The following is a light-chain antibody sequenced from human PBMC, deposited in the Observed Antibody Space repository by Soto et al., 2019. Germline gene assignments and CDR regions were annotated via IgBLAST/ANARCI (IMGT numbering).Light chain of an antibody. J-gene: IGLJ1*01. Sequence: QSALTQPPSASGSPGQSVTISCTGTSSDVGGYNYVSWYQQHPGKAPNLMIYEVSKRPSGVPDRFSGSKSGNTASLTVSGLQAEDEADYYCSSYAGSKNYVFGTGTKVTVL. CDR3: SSYAGSKNYV. V-gene: IGLV2-8*01. CDR1: SSDVGGYNY. CDR2: EVS.